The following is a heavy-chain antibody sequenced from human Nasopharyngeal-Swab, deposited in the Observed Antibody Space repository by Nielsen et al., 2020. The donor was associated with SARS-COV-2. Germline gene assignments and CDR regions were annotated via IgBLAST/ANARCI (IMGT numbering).Heavy chain of an antibody. V-gene: IGHV1-2*06. D-gene: IGHD3-22*01. CDR1: GYTFTGYY. J-gene: IGHJ4*02. CDR2: INPNSGGT. Sequence: ASVKVSCKASGYTFTGYYMHWVRQAPGQGLEWMGRINPNSGGTNYAQKFQGRVTMTRDTSISTAYMELSRLRSDDTAVYYCARGPLYYYDSENHFDHWGQGTLVTVSS. CDR3: ARGPLYYYDSENHFDH.